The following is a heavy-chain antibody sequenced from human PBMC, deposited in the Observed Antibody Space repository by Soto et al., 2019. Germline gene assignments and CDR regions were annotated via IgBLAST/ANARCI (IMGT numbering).Heavy chain of an antibody. D-gene: IGHD2-2*01. Sequence: GGSLRLSCAASGFTFSSYSMHWVRQAPCKGLEWVAATSYDGSSTDYADSVKGRLTISRDNSKNTLYLQMNSLRTEDTAVYVCARLVRSCSSTSCAHYYWYGMDVWGQGTTVTVSS. CDR1: GFTFSSYS. CDR3: ARLVRSCSSTSCAHYYWYGMDV. CDR2: TSYDGSST. J-gene: IGHJ6*02. V-gene: IGHV3-30*04.